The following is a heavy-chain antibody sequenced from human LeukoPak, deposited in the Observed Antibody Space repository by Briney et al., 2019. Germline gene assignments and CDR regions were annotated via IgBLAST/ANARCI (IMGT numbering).Heavy chain of an antibody. CDR3: AKLGGRSGIVDY. Sequence: GGSLRLSCAASGFTFSSYAMSWVRQAPGKGLEWVSAISGSGGSTYYADSVKGRFTISKDNSKNTLYPQMNSLRAEDTAVYYCAKLGGRSGIVDYWGQGTLVTVSS. CDR2: ISGSGGST. V-gene: IGHV3-23*01. J-gene: IGHJ4*02. CDR1: GFTFSSYA. D-gene: IGHD1-26*01.